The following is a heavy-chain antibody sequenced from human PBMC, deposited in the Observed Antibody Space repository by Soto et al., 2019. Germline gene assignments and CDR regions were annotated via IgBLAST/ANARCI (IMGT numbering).Heavy chain of an antibody. Sequence: QVQLVQSGAEVKKPGASVKVSCQTSGYNFSTYYFNWVRQAAGQGPEWMGWLNPRNGQTGYVQKFRGRISMTRDTSSATVYVELSRLTSEDTAIYYGAREADTSMVDYWGQGTLVTVSS. J-gene: IGHJ4*02. CDR2: LNPRNGQT. V-gene: IGHV1-8*01. CDR1: GYNFSTYY. D-gene: IGHD5-18*01. CDR3: AREADTSMVDY.